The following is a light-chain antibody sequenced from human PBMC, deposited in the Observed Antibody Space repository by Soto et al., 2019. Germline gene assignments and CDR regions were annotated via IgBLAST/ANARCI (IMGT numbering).Light chain of an antibody. CDR1: QSVSSY. CDR2: DAS. V-gene: IGKV3-11*01. J-gene: IGKJ2*01. CDR3: QQRFNWPRFT. Sequence: EIVLTQSPATLSLSPGERATLSCRASQSVSSYLAWYQQKPGQAPRLLIYDASNRATGIPARFSGGGSVTDFPLTISSLEPEDFAVYYCQQRFNWPRFTFGQGTKLEIK.